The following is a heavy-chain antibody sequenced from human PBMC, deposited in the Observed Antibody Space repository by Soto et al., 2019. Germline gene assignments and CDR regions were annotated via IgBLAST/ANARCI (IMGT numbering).Heavy chain of an antibody. CDR3: AKGYCSSTSCYPADY. CDR1: GFTFSSYA. V-gene: IGHV3-23*01. J-gene: IGHJ4*02. CDR2: ISGSGGST. D-gene: IGHD2-2*01. Sequence: GGSLRLSCAASGFTFSSYAMSWVRQAPGKGLEWVSAISGSGGSTYYADSVKGRFTISRDNSKNTLYLQMNSLRAEDTAVYYCAKGYCSSTSCYPADYWGQGTLVTVSS.